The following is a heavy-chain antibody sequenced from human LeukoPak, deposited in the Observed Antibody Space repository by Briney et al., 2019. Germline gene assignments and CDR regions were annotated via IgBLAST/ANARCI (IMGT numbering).Heavy chain of an antibody. CDR3: ARGRLNSYWDY. CDR1: GFTFSSYS. D-gene: IGHD3-22*01. CDR2: ISSSSSTI. J-gene: IGHJ4*02. Sequence: GGSLRLSCAASGFTFSSYSMNWVRQAPGKGLEWVSSISSSSSTIYYADSVKGRFTISRDNAKNSLYLQMNSLRAEDTAVYYCARGRLNSYWDYWGQGTLVTVSS. V-gene: IGHV3-48*01.